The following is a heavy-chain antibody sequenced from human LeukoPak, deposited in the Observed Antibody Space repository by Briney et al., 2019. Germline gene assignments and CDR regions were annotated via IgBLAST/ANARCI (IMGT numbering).Heavy chain of an antibody. CDR2: IRFDGTNK. CDR1: GFTFSTYG. V-gene: IGHV3-30*02. D-gene: IGHD2-21*02. CDR3: AKDVAYCGGDCYYY. Sequence: GGSLRLSCAASGFTFSTYGMHWVRQAPGKGLEWVAFIRFDGTNKYYADSVKGRFSISRDNSKNTLYLQMNSLRGEDTAVYYCAKDVAYCGGDCYYYWGQGTLVTVSS. J-gene: IGHJ4*02.